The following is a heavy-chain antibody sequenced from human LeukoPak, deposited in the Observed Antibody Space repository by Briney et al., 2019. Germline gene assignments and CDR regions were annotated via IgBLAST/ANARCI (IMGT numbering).Heavy chain of an antibody. D-gene: IGHD3-10*01. V-gene: IGHV3-15*01. CDR2: NKSKTDGGTR. CDR3: TSYYYGSENYYDY. Sequence: SGGSLRLSCAASGFTFSNAWMSWVRQAPGKGLEWVGRNKSKTDGGTRDYAAPVKGRFTISRDDSENTLYLQMNSLKTEDTAVYYCTSYYYGSENYYDYWAQGTLVT. J-gene: IGHJ4*02. CDR1: GFTFSNAW.